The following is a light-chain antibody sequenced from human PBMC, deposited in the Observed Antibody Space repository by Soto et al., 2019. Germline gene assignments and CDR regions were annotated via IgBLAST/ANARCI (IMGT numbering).Light chain of an antibody. J-gene: IGKJ4*01. CDR2: SAS. V-gene: IGKV3-15*01. CDR3: QKYHGWTPLA. CDR1: QSISSN. Sequence: EIVMTQSPATLSVSPGQRVTLSCRASQSISSNLAWYQQKPGQPPRLLFYSASARATGTSARFSASESGTEFSLTISSLQSEDVAIYYCQKYHGWTPLAFGGGTKVQIK.